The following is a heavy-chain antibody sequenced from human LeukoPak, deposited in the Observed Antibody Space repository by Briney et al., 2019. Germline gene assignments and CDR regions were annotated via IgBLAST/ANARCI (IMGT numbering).Heavy chain of an antibody. V-gene: IGHV3-9*01. Sequence: GGSLRLSCAASGFTFDDYAMHWVRQAPGKGLEWVSGISWNSGSIGYADSVKGRFTISRDNAKNSLYLQMNSLRAEDTAVYYCARAGTAYYYYNYIDVWGKGTTVTVSS. J-gene: IGHJ6*03. CDR1: GFTFDDYA. D-gene: IGHD1-7*01. CDR2: ISWNSGSI. CDR3: ARAGTAYYYYNYIDV.